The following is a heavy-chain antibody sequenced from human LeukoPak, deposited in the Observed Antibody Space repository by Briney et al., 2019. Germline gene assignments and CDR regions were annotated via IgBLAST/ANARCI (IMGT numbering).Heavy chain of an antibody. CDR2: IKQDGSEK. Sequence: GGSLRLSCAASRFTFSSYWMSWVRQAPGKGLEWVANIKQDGSEKYYVDSVKGRFTISRDNAKNSLYLQMNSLRAEDTAVYYCARGLYSSGWYEGSFDYWGQGTLVTVSS. D-gene: IGHD6-19*01. J-gene: IGHJ4*02. CDR1: RFTFSSYW. CDR3: ARGLYSSGWYEGSFDY. V-gene: IGHV3-7*01.